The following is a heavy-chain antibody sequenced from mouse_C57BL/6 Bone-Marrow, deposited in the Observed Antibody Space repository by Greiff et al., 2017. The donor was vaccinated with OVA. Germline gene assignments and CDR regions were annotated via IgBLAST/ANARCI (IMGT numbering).Heavy chain of an antibody. Sequence: VQLVESGPGLVQPSQSLSITCTVSGFSLTSYGVHWVRQSPGKGLEWLGVIWRGGSTDYNAAFMSRLSITKDNSKSQVFFKMNSLQADDTARYDSKGTPPFADWGQGTLVTVSA. CDR3: KGTPPFAD. V-gene: IGHV2-5*01. J-gene: IGHJ3*01. CDR1: GFSLTSYG. CDR2: IWRGGST.